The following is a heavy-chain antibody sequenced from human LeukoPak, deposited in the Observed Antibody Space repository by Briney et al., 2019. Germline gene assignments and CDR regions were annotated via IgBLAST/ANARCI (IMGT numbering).Heavy chain of an antibody. V-gene: IGHV1-2*02. CDR2: INPNSGGT. Sequence: ASVKVSCKASGYTFTGYYMHWVRQAPGQGLEWMGWINPNSGGTNYAQKFQGRVTMTRDTSISTAYMELSRLRSDDTAVYYCARVWDGYNYFDYWGQGTLVTVSS. CDR1: GYTFTGYY. CDR3: ARVWDGYNYFDY. D-gene: IGHD5-24*01. J-gene: IGHJ4*02.